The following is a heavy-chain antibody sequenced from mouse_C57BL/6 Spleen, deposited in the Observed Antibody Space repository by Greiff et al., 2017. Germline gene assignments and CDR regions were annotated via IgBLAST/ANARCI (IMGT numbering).Heavy chain of an antibody. CDR2: IRSKSNNYAT. CDR3: VRHDCSSYGAMDY. CDR1: GFSFNTYA. Sequence: EVQGVESGGGLVQPKGSLKLSCAASGFSFNTYAMNWVRQAPGKGLEWVARIRSKSNNYATYYADSVKDRFTISRDDSESMLYLQMNNLKTEDTAMYYCVRHDCSSYGAMDYWGQGTSVTVSS. D-gene: IGHD1-1*01. V-gene: IGHV10-1*01. J-gene: IGHJ4*01.